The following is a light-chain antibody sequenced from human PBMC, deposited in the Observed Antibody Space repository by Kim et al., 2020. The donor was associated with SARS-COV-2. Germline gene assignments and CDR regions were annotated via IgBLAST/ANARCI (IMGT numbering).Light chain of an antibody. CDR2: DIF. J-gene: IGKJ1*01. CDR1: QGTSNY. Sequence: DFQMTQSPSAMSASVGDRVTITCRASQGTSNYVAWFQQKPGKVPKRLMYDIFRLESGVPSRFSGSGSGTEFTLTITSLQPDDFATYFCQQYDLYPWTFGQGTKVDIK. CDR3: QQYDLYPWT. V-gene: IGKV1-17*03.